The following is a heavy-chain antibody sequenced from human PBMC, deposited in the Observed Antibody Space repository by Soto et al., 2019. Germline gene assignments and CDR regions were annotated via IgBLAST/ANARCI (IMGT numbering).Heavy chain of an antibody. J-gene: IGHJ4*02. CDR1: GFTFSDYP. Sequence: QVQLVESGGGVVQPGRSLSLSCAASGFTFSDYPMHWVRQAPGKGLEWVAVISYDGRVKYYVDSVKGRFTISRDDSKNTRYLQMNSLRVDDTAVYYCARDFIVGAPDYFDYWGQGTLVTVSS. D-gene: IGHD1-26*01. CDR2: ISYDGRVK. V-gene: IGHV3-30*04. CDR3: ARDFIVGAPDYFDY.